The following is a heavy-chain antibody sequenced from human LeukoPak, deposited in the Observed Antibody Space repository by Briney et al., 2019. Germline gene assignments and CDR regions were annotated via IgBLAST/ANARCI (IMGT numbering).Heavy chain of an antibody. J-gene: IGHJ4*02. Sequence: GGSLRLSCAASGFTFSSYGMHWVRQAPGKGLEWVAVISYDGSNKYYADSVKGRFTISRDNSKNTLYLQMNSLRAEDTAVYYCAKDRDWSYFDYWGQGTLVTVSS. D-gene: IGHD3/OR15-3a*01. V-gene: IGHV3-30*18. CDR1: GFTFSSYG. CDR2: ISYDGSNK. CDR3: AKDRDWSYFDY.